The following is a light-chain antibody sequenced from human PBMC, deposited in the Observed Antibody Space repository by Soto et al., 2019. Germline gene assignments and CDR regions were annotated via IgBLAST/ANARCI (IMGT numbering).Light chain of an antibody. CDR3: ISYTVSRSYV. CDR2: SVS. CDR1: SSDIGTYDH. Sequence: QYVLTQPATENGSPGQPITISCSGTSSDIGTYDHVAWFQQFPGKTPKLMIYSVSNRPSGVSYRFSGSKSGNTASLTISGLQAEDEADYYCISYTVSRSYVFGTGTKVTVL. V-gene: IGLV2-14*01. J-gene: IGLJ1*01.